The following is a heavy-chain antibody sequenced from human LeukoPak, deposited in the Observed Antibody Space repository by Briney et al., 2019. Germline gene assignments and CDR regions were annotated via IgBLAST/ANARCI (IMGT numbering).Heavy chain of an antibody. Sequence: SETLSLTCTVSGGSLSSYYWSWIRQPPGKGLEWIGYIYYSGSTNYNPSLKSRVTISVDTSKNQFSLKLSSVTAADTAVYYCARHFPNVGAIDYWGQGTLVTVSS. J-gene: IGHJ4*02. CDR1: GGSLSSYY. CDR2: IYYSGST. V-gene: IGHV4-59*01. D-gene: IGHD1-26*01. CDR3: ARHFPNVGAIDY.